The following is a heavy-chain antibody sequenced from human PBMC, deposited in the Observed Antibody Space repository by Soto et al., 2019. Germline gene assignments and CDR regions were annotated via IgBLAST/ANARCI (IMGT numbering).Heavy chain of an antibody. D-gene: IGHD3-22*01. Sequence: QVQLEESGGGVVQPGRSLRLSCEASGFTFNTYSMHWVRQPPGKGLEWLAAIWYDGTQKYYADSVKGRFIISRDNANNSLYLQMNSLRAEDTATYYCVRDGLDYYDTERLYFDNWGQGTLVTVSS. CDR1: GFTFNTYS. CDR3: VRDGLDYYDTERLYFDN. J-gene: IGHJ4*02. V-gene: IGHV3-33*01. CDR2: IWYDGTQK.